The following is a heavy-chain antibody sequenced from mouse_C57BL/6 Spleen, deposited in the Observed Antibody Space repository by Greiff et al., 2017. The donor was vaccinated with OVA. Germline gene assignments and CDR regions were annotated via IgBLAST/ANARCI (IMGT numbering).Heavy chain of an antibody. Sequence: QVQLQQPGAELVRPGSSVKLSCKASGYTFTSYWMHWVKQRPIQGLEWIGNIDPSDSETHYNQKFKDKATLTVDKSSSTAYMQLSSLTSEDSAVXDCARDYYGSSSLDYWGQGTTLTVSS. V-gene: IGHV1-52*01. CDR3: ARDYYGSSSLDY. CDR1: GYTFTSYW. J-gene: IGHJ2*01. D-gene: IGHD1-1*01. CDR2: IDPSDSET.